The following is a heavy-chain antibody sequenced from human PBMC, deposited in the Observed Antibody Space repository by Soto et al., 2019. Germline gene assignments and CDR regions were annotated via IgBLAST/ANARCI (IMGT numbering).Heavy chain of an antibody. CDR2: IHNDGSRT. J-gene: IGHJ3*02. Sequence: GGSLRLSXAASGFSFSSFWMHWARQAPGKGLVWVAHIHNDGSRTSYADSVKGRFTISRDNAKNTLYLQMNSLRAEDTAMYHCARDFGEVGSTAAFDIWGQGTMVTVSS. CDR1: GFSFSSFW. V-gene: IGHV3-74*01. D-gene: IGHD1-26*01. CDR3: ARDFGEVGSTAAFDI.